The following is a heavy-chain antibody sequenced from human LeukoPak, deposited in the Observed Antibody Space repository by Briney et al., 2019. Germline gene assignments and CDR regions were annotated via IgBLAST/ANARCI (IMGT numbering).Heavy chain of an antibody. CDR2: IRYDGTNK. CDR3: AKEKKYYYDGSGYPGYDY. V-gene: IGHV3-30*02. CDR1: GFTFSSYG. Sequence: GGSLRLSCAASGFTFSSYGMHWVRQAPGKGLEWVAFIRYDGTNKYYADSVKGRFTISRDNSKNTLYLQMNSLRAEDTAVYYCAKEKKYYYDGSGYPGYDYWGQGTLVTVSS. D-gene: IGHD3-22*01. J-gene: IGHJ4*02.